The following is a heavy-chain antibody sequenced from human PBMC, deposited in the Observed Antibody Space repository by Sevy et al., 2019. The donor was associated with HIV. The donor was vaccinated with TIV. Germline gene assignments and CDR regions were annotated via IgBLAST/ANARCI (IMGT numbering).Heavy chain of an antibody. J-gene: IGHJ4*02. Sequence: GGSLRLSCAASGFIFSRYAMHWVRQAPGKGLEWVAVISYDGSNKNYADSVKGRFTISRDNSKNTLYLQMNSLRAEDTAVHYCARDKSDAIQLCLPYFDYWGQGTLVTVSS. D-gene: IGHD5-18*01. CDR1: GFIFSRYA. CDR2: ISYDGSNK. CDR3: ARDKSDAIQLCLPYFDY. V-gene: IGHV3-30-3*01.